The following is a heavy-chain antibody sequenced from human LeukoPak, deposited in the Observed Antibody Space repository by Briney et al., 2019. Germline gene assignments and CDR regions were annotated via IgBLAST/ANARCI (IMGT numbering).Heavy chain of an antibody. D-gene: IGHD3-22*01. CDR3: ARMSYYDRRGDNWFDP. V-gene: IGHV1-8*01. J-gene: IGHJ5*02. CDR2: MNPNSGNT. Sequence: VASVKVSCKASGYTFTSYDINWVRQATGQGLEWMGWMNPNSGNTGYAQKFQGRVTMTRDTSISTAYMELSSLRSEDTAVYYCARMSYYDRRGDNWFDPWGQGTLVIVSS. CDR1: GYTFTSYD.